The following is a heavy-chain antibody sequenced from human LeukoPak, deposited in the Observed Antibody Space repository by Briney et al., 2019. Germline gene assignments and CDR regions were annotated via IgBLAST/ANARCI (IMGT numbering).Heavy chain of an antibody. CDR1: GFTFDDYA. J-gene: IGHJ4*02. D-gene: IGHD3-10*01. CDR3: AKGYEGFYGSGSYYQAVDY. CDR2: ISWNSGSI. Sequence: PGGSLRLSCAASGFTFDDYAMHWVRQAPGKGLEWVSGISWNSGSIGYADSVKGRFTISRDNAKNSLYLQMNSLRAEDTALYYCAKGYEGFYGSGSYYQAVDYWGQGTLVTVSS. V-gene: IGHV3-9*01.